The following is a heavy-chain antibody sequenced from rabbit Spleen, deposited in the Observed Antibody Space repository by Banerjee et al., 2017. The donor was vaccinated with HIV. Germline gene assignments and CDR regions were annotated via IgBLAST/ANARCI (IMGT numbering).Heavy chain of an antibody. V-gene: IGHV1S40*01. D-gene: IGHD8-1*01. Sequence: QSLEESGGGLVQPEESLTLTCKASGFSFSSSDYICWVRQAPGKGLEWISCIAGSSSGFTYSATWAKGRFTCSKTSSTTVTLQMTSLTVADTATYFCARDTGSSFSSYGMDLWGPGTLVTVS. J-gene: IGHJ6*01. CDR3: ARDTGSSFSSYGMDL. CDR2: IAGSSSGFT. CDR1: GFSFSSSDY.